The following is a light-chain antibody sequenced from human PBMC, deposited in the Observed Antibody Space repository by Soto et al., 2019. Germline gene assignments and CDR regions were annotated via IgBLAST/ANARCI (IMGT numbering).Light chain of an antibody. V-gene: IGLV2-11*01. CDR3: CSYAGSYTLGV. CDR1: SSDVGGYNY. CDR2: DVS. Sequence: QSALTQPRSVSGSPGQSVTISCTGTSSDVGGYNYVYWYQQYPGKAPKLIIYDVSKRPSGVPDRFSGSKSGNTASLTISGLQAEDEADFYCCSYAGSYTLGVFGGGTKVTVL. J-gene: IGLJ3*02.